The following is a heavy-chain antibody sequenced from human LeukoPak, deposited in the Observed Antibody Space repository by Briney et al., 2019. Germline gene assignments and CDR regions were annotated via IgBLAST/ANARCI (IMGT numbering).Heavy chain of an antibody. Sequence: PGGSLRLSCAASGFTFRSYEMNWVRQAPGKGLEWVSYISSGGSTKYYADSVKGRFTISRDNAKNSLYLQMNSLRAEDTAVYYCARERWFDPWGQGTLVTVSS. J-gene: IGHJ5*02. CDR2: ISSGGSTK. CDR3: ARERWFDP. V-gene: IGHV3-48*03. CDR1: GFTFRSYE.